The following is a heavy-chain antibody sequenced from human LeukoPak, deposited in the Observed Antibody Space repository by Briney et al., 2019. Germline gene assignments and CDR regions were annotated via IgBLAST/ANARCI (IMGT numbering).Heavy chain of an antibody. CDR3: AELGIAMIGGV. V-gene: IGHV3-48*03. CDR2: ISSSGSTI. CDR1: GFTFSSYE. Sequence: GGSLRLSCAASGFTFSSYEMNWVRQAPGKGLEWVSYISSSGSTIYYADSVKGRFTISRDNAKNSLYLQMNSLGAEDTAVYYCAELGIAMIGGVWGKGTTVTISS. J-gene: IGHJ6*04. D-gene: IGHD3-10*02.